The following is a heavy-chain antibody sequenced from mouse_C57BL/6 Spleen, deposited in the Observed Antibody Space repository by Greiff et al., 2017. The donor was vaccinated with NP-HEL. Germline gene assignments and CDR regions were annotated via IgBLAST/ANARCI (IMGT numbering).Heavy chain of an antibody. CDR3: ARDGEFTH. CDR2: ISNGGGST. V-gene: IGHV5-12*01. J-gene: IGHJ3*01. CDR1: GFTFSDYY. Sequence: EVQLVESGGGLVQPGGSLKLSCAASGFTFSDYYMYWVRQTPEKRLEWVAYISNGGGSTYYPDTVKGRFTISRDNAKNTLYLQMSRLKSEDTAMYYCARDGEFTHWGQGTLVTVSA.